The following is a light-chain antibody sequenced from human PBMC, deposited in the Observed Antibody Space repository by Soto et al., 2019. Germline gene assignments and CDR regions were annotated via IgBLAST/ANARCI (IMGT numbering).Light chain of an antibody. Sequence: QSALTQPASVSGSRGQSITISCTGTSSDVGSYNLVSWYQQHPGKAPKRMIYEGSKRPSGVSNRFSGSKSGNTASLTISGLQAEDEADYYCCSYAGSSTDVVFGGGTKLTVL. J-gene: IGLJ2*01. CDR2: EGS. CDR3: CSYAGSSTDVV. CDR1: SSDVGSYNL. V-gene: IGLV2-23*01.